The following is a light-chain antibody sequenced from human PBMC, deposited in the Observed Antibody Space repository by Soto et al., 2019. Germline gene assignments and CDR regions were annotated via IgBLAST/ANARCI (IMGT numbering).Light chain of an antibody. CDR3: HSRT. V-gene: IGKV1-5*01. J-gene: IGKJ5*01. CDR1: QTISRW. CDR2: DAS. Sequence: DIQLTQTPTTLSASVGDEVTITCRASQTISRWLAWYQQEPGRAPKLLIYDASTLEGGVPSRFSGSGYETEFTLTISRLQPDDFATYFCHSRTFGQGTRLDIK.